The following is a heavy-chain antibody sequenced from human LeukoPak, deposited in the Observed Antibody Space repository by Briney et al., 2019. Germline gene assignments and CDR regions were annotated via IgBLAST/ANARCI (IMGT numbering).Heavy chain of an antibody. CDR3: ARGIAAAKYYFDY. CDR1: GGTFSSYA. D-gene: IGHD6-13*01. J-gene: IGHJ4*02. CDR2: IIPIFGTA. V-gene: IGHV1-69*13. Sequence: GASVKVSCKASGGTFSSYAISWVRQAPGQGLEWMGGIIPIFGTANYAQKFQGRVTITADESTSTAYMELSSLRSEDTAVYYCARGIAAAKYYFDYWGQGTLVTVSS.